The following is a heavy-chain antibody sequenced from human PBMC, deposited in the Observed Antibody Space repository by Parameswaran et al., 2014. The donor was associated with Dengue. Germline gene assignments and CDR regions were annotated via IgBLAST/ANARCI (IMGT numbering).Heavy chain of an antibody. CDR3: AREGGDSSSWYSAAEYFQN. V-gene: IGHV3-21*01. Sequence: KWIRQPPGKGLEWVSSIGVGGSYISYADSVKGRFTVSRDNAKNSLYLQMNSLRVEDTAVYYCAREGGDSSSWYSAAEYFQNWGQGTTVTVSS. D-gene: IGHD6-13*01. J-gene: IGHJ1*01. CDR2: IGVGGSYI.